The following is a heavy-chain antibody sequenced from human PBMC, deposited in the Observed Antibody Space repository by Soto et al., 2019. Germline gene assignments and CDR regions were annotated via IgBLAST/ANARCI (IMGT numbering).Heavy chain of an antibody. CDR3: ARASRYYCNYMMY. CDR1: GYTFSNEA. D-gene: IGHD4-4*01. CDR2: VSAYNGNT. J-gene: IGHJ4*02. Sequence: QVQLVQSGAEVKKPGTSLKVSCKASGYTFSNEAITWVRQAPGQGLEWMGWVSAYNGNTNYAQKFKGRVTMTTSTSTSTAYMAVRSLRYDDTAVYFCARASRYYCNYMMYWGQGTQVTVSS. V-gene: IGHV1-18*01.